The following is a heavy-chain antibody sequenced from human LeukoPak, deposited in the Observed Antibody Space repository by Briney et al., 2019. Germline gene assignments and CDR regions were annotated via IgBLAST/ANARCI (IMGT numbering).Heavy chain of an antibody. J-gene: IGHJ4*02. Sequence: PGGSLRLSCAASGFTFSSYWMHWVRQAPGKGLVWVSRINSDGSTINYADSVKGRVTISRDNAKNTLYLQMDSLRAEDTAVYYCTRETVVVATASLGYWGLGTLVTVSS. V-gene: IGHV3-74*01. D-gene: IGHD2-2*01. CDR2: INSDGSTI. CDR3: TRETVVVATASLGY. CDR1: GFTFSSYW.